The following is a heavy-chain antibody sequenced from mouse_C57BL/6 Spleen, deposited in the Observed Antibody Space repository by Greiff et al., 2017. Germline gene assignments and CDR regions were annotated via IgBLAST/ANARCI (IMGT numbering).Heavy chain of an antibody. Sequence: EVQLQQSGTVLARPGASVKMSCKTSGYTFTSYWMHWVKQRPGQGLEWIGAIYPGNSDTSYNQKFKGKAKLTAVTSASTAYMELSSLTNEDSAVXYCTTHYYGTPLFDYWGQGTTLTVSS. J-gene: IGHJ2*01. CDR3: TTHYYGTPLFDY. CDR2: IYPGNSDT. CDR1: GYTFTSYW. D-gene: IGHD1-1*01. V-gene: IGHV1-5*01.